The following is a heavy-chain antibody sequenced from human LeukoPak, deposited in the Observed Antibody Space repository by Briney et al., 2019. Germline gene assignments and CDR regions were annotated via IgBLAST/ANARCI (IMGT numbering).Heavy chain of an antibody. CDR1: GYSFTNYW. V-gene: IGHV5-51*01. CDR2: IYPGDSDT. CDR3: ARHSCSSQGAFDI. J-gene: IGHJ3*02. D-gene: IGHD6-6*01. Sequence: GESLKIYCKGSGYSFTNYWIGWVRQMPGKGLEWMGIIYPGDSDTRYSPSFQGQVTISADKSISTAYLQWSSLKASDTAMYYCARHSCSSQGAFDIWGQGTMVAVSS.